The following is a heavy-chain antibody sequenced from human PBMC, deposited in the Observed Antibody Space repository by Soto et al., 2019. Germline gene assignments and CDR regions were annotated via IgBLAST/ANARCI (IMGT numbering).Heavy chain of an antibody. CDR1: GGSFSGYY. V-gene: IGHV4-34*01. CDR3: ARVKGITGTPVDY. D-gene: IGHD1-7*01. Sequence: PSETLSLTCAVYGGSFSGYYWSWIRQPPGKGLEWIGEINHSGSTNYNPSLKSRVTISVDTSKNQFSLKLSSVTAADTAVYYCARVKGITGTPVDYWGQGTLVTVSS. J-gene: IGHJ4*02. CDR2: INHSGST.